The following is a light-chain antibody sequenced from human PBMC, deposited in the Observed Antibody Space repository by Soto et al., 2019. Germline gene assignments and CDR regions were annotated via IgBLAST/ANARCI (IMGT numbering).Light chain of an antibody. Sequence: EKVMTQSPATLSVSPGERVTLSCRASQSVSSNLAWYQQKPGQAPRLLIYGASTRATDIPARFSGSGSGTEFTRTISSLQPEDFAVYYCQQYTNWPPYTFGQGTKLEIK. CDR3: QQYTNWPPYT. V-gene: IGKV3-15*01. CDR1: QSVSSN. CDR2: GAS. J-gene: IGKJ2*01.